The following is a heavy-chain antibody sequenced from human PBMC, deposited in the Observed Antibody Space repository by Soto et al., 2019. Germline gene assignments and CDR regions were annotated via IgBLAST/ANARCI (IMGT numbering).Heavy chain of an antibody. CDR2: IYYSGST. Sequence: SETLSLTCTVSGGSISSGDHYWSWLRQPPGKGLEWIGYIYYSGSTYYNPSPKSRLDIGIDTSKNQFSLTLTSVTAADTAVYFCAREEALIVVPTGGIDYSFDSWGQGTLVTVSS. D-gene: IGHD2-15*01. CDR1: GGSISSGDHY. V-gene: IGHV4-30-4*01. CDR3: AREEALIVVPTGGIDYSFDS. J-gene: IGHJ4*02.